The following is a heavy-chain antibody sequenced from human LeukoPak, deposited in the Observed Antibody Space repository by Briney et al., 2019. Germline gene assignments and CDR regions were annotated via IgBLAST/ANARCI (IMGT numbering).Heavy chain of an antibody. V-gene: IGHV4-4*07. J-gene: IGHJ5*02. D-gene: IGHD2-8*02. CDR3: ARARSWWLSNWFDP. CDR2: IYTSGST. Sequence: SETLSLTCTVSGGSISSYYWSWIRQPAGKGLEWIGRIYTSGSTNYNPSLKSRVTMSVDTSKNQFSLKLSSVTAADTAVYYCARARSWWLSNWFDPWGQGTLVTVSS. CDR1: GGSISSYY.